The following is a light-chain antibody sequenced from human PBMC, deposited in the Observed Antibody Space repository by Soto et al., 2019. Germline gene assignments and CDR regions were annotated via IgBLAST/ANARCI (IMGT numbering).Light chain of an antibody. CDR1: QSISSW. V-gene: IGKV1-5*01. CDR2: DAS. CDR3: QQYNSYSRP. J-gene: IGKJ1*01. Sequence: DIQMTQSPSTLSASVGDRVTITCRASQSISSWLAWYQQKPGKAPKLLIYDASSLESGVPSRCSGSGSGTEFTLTISSLQPDDFATYYCQQYNSYSRPFGQGTKVEIK.